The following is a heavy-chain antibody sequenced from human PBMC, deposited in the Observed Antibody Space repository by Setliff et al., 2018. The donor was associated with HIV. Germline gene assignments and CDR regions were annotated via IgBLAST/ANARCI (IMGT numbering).Heavy chain of an antibody. CDR3: AKALVFGIDVFDI. Sequence: GGSLRLSCAASGFTFSSYAMGWVRQAPGKGLEWVSTIGAVGGPTHYAESVKGRFTISKDNSKNTLYLQMSSLRDEDTAVYYCAKALVFGIDVFDIWGQGTMVTVSS. D-gene: IGHD3-10*02. CDR1: GFTFSSYA. J-gene: IGHJ3*02. CDR2: IGAVGGPT. V-gene: IGHV3-23*01.